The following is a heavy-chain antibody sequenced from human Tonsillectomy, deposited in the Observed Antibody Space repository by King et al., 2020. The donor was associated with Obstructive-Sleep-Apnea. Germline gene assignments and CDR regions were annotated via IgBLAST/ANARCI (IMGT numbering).Heavy chain of an antibody. CDR3: ARPGVGASSIIEY. CDR2: IRFDGSEN. D-gene: IGHD1-26*01. CDR1: GFTFSDSG. J-gene: IGHJ4*02. V-gene: IGHV3-30*02. Sequence: VQLVESGGGVVQPGRSLRLSCAASGFTFSDSGMHWVRQTPGKGLEWVSFIRFDGSENYYAYSVKGRFTISRDNSRNTLYLHINSLRVEDTAVYYCARPGVGASSIIEYWGQGTLVTVSS.